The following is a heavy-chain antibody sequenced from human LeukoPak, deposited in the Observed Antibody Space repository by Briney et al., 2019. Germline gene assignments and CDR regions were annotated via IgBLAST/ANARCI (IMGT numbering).Heavy chain of an antibody. D-gene: IGHD1-14*01. CDR1: GFTVSSNY. Sequence: PGGSLRLSCAVSGFTVSSNYMSWVRQAPGKGLEWVSIIYSGGSTYYADSVKGRFTISRDNPKNTLYLQMNSLRAEDTAVYYCARASTGNDYWGQGTLVTVSS. CDR3: ARASTGNDY. CDR2: IYSGGST. V-gene: IGHV3-53*03. J-gene: IGHJ4*02.